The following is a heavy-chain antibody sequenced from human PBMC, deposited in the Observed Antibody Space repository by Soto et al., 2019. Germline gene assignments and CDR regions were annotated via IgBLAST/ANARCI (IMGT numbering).Heavy chain of an antibody. CDR1: GGTFSSYA. D-gene: IGHD2-2*02. Sequence: QVQLVQSGAEVKKPGSSVKVSCKASGGTFSSYAISWVRQAPGQGLEWMGGIIPIFGTANYAKKFQGRVTNTADKSTRTAYMELSSLRSEDTAVYYCARDGIVVVPAAIGDHYYYDYGMDVWGQGTMVTVSS. V-gene: IGHV1-69*06. CDR2: IIPIFGTA. CDR3: ARDGIVVVPAAIGDHYYYDYGMDV. J-gene: IGHJ6*02.